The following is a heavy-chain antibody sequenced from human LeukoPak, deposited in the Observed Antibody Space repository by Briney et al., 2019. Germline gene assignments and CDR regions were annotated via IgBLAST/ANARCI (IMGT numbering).Heavy chain of an antibody. Sequence: GASVKVSCKASGYTFTDYYMHWVRQAPGHGLEWMGWINPNSGGTNYAQKFQGRVTMTRDTSISTAYMELSRLRSDDTAVYYCAREVQQLVNNWFDPWGQGTLVTVSS. D-gene: IGHD6-6*01. CDR3: AREVQQLVNNWFDP. V-gene: IGHV1-2*02. CDR2: INPNSGGT. CDR1: GYTFTDYY. J-gene: IGHJ5*02.